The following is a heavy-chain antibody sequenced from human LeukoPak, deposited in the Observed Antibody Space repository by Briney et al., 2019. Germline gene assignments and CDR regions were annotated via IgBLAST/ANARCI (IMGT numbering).Heavy chain of an antibody. CDR3: AKAAYGDYVNWFDP. CDR1: GFTFSSYG. Sequence: GGSLRLSCAASGFTFSSYGMHWVRQAPGRGLEWVSSIGGSGRGTYYAASAKGRFTISRDNSKKTVFLQMNSLRAEDTAIYYCAKAAYGDYVNWFDPWGQGTLVTVSS. D-gene: IGHD4-17*01. CDR2: IGGSGRGT. J-gene: IGHJ5*02. V-gene: IGHV3-23*01.